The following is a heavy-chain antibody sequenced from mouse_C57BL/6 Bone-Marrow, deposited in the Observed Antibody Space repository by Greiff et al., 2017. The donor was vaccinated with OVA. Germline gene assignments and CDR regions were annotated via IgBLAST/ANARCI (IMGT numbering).Heavy chain of an antibody. J-gene: IGHJ4*01. V-gene: IGHV1-66*01. D-gene: IGHD2-1*01. CDR1: GYSFTSYY. CDR3: ARRYYGKTGYAMDY. CDR2: IYPGSGNT. Sequence: QVQLKQSGPELVKPGASVKISCKASGYSFTSYYIHWVKQRPGQGLEWIGWIYPGSGNTKYNEKFKGKATLTADTSSSTAYMQLSSLTSEDSAVYYCARRYYGKTGYAMDYWGQGTSVTVSS.